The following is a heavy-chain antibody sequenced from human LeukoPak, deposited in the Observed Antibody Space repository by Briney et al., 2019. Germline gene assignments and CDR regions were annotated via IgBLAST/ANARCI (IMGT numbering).Heavy chain of an antibody. Sequence: TSETLSLTCTVSGGSISSYYWSWIRQPPGKGLEWIGYIYYSGSTNYNPSLKSRVTISVDTSKNQFSLKLSSVTAADTAVYYCASVGYCSSTSCYDYWGQGTLVTVSS. V-gene: IGHV4-59*08. CDR1: GGSISSYY. J-gene: IGHJ4*02. D-gene: IGHD2-2*01. CDR2: IYYSGST. CDR3: ASVGYCSSTSCYDY.